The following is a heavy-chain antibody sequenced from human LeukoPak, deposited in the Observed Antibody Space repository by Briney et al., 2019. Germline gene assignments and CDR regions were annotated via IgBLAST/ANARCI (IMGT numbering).Heavy chain of an antibody. D-gene: IGHD3-10*01. CDR1: GFTFSSYE. V-gene: IGHV3-48*03. CDR3: ARGPRTTLWFGELSHPGAYYMDV. Sequence: GGSLRLSCAASGFTFSSYEMNWVRQAPGKGLEWVSYISSSGSTIYYADSVKGRFTISRDNAKNSLYLQMNSLRAEDTAVYYCARGPRTTLWFGELSHPGAYYMDVWGKGTTVTVSS. J-gene: IGHJ6*03. CDR2: ISSSGSTI.